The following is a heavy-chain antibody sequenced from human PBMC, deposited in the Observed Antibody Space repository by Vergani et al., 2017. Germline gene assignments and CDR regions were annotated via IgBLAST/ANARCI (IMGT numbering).Heavy chain of an antibody. D-gene: IGHD6-19*01. CDR3: ARGHGVAGYAYSY. Sequence: QVQLQQWGAGLLKPSETLSLTCAVYGGSFSGYYWSWIRQPPGKGLEWIGEINHSGSTNYNPSLKSRVTISVDTSKNQFSLKLSSVTAADTAVYYCARGHGVAGYAYSYGGQGTLVTVSS. J-gene: IGHJ4*02. CDR1: GGSFSGYY. V-gene: IGHV4-34*01. CDR2: INHSGST.